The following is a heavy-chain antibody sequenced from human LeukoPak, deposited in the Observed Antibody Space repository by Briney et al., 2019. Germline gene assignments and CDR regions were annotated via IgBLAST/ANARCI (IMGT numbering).Heavy chain of an antibody. CDR2: TYYKSAWYN. J-gene: IGHJ4*02. CDR1: GDSVSRDSIA. D-gene: IGHD6-19*01. Sequence: SQTLSLTCAISGDSVSRDSIAWNWIRQSPSRGLEWLGRTYYKSAWYNDYAVHMKSRITISPDTSKNQFSLQLNSVTPDDTAVYYCARGTGWPHFDYWGQGILVTSPQ. V-gene: IGHV6-1*01. CDR3: ARGTGWPHFDY.